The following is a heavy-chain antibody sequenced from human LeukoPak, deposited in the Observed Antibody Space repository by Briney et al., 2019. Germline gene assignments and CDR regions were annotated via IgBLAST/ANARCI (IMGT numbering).Heavy chain of an antibody. CDR2: ISYDGSNK. CDR3: VRGSCGIYCYFDY. V-gene: IGHV3-30-3*01. D-gene: IGHD1-26*01. CDR1: GFTFTTSA. J-gene: IGHJ4*02. Sequence: PGRSLRLSCAPSGFTFTTSAMHWVRPGPRKGLEWVAVISYDGSNKYYADSVKGRFTISRDDSKNTVYLQMNSMRTEDTAVYYCVRGSCGIYCYFDYWGQGALVTVSS.